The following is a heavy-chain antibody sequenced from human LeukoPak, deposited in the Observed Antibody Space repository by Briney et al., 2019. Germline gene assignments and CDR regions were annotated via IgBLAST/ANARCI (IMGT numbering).Heavy chain of an antibody. V-gene: IGHV4-61*01. D-gene: IGHD6-13*01. CDR1: GGSVSSGSYY. CDR2: IYYSGST. J-gene: IGHJ2*01. Sequence: SETLSLTCTVSGGSVSSGSYYWSWIRQPPGKGLEWIGYIYYSGSTNYNPSLKSRVTISVDTSKNQFSLKLSPVTAADTAVYYCARAPSSSWYWYFDLWGRGTLVTVSS. CDR3: ARAPSSSWYWYFDL.